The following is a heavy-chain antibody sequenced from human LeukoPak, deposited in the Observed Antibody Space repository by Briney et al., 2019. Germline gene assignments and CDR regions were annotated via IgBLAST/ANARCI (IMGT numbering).Heavy chain of an antibody. V-gene: IGHV4-39*01. CDR3: ARQVSDYYYHYMDV. CDR1: GGSIISSTYY. J-gene: IGHJ6*03. Sequence: KPSETLSLTCTVSGGSIISSTYYWGRVRQSPGQGLEWIGNIYYSGTTYYNPSLKSRVTISEDTSRNLFSLMLSSVTAADTAIYYCARQVSDYYYHYMDVWGEGTTVIVSS. CDR2: IYYSGTT.